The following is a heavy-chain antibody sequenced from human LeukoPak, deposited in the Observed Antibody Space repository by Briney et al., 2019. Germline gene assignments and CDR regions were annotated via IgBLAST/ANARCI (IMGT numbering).Heavy chain of an antibody. Sequence: GGSLRLSCAASGFTFSSYSMNWVRQAPGKGLEWVSSISSSSSYIYYADSVKGRFTISRDNSKNTLYLQMNSLRAEDTAVYYCAKVEWELLGAPFDYWGQGTLVTVSS. CDR3: AKVEWELLGAPFDY. J-gene: IGHJ4*02. D-gene: IGHD1-26*01. CDR2: ISSSSSYI. V-gene: IGHV3-21*04. CDR1: GFTFSSYS.